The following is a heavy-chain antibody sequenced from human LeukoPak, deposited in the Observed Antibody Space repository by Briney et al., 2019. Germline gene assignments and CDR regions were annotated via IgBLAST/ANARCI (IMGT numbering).Heavy chain of an antibody. J-gene: IGHJ4*02. Sequence: GRSLRLSCVASGFNFSPYLMHWVRQAPGKGLQWVALMSSDGSKKYYSDSAKGRFTISRDNSKKTLYLQMNSLRPDDTAVYYCARDIAVGYYDSVGCDYWGQGTLVTVST. V-gene: IGHV3-30-3*01. CDR3: ARDIAVGYYDSVGCDY. CDR1: GFNFSPYL. D-gene: IGHD3-22*01. CDR2: MSSDGSKK.